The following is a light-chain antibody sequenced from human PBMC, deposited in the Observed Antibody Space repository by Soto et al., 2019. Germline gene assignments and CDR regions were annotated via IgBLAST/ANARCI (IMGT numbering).Light chain of an antibody. CDR3: QQRSNWIT. Sequence: ELVLTQSPATLSLSPGERATLSCRASQSVSTYLAWYQQKPGQAPRLLIYDASNRATGIPARFSGSGSGTEFTLTISSLEPEDSAVDYCQQRSNWITFGQGTRLEIK. CDR2: DAS. CDR1: QSVSTY. V-gene: IGKV3-11*01. J-gene: IGKJ5*01.